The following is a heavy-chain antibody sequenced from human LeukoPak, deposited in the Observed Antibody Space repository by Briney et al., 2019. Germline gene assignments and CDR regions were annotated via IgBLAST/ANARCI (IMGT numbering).Heavy chain of an antibody. CDR2: ISGSGGNT. J-gene: IGHJ4*02. V-gene: IGHV3-23*01. Sequence: GGSLRLSCAASGFTFSSYAMSWVRQAPGKGLEWVSGISGSGGNTDYADSVKGRFTISRDISKNTLYLQMNSPRAEDTAVYYCAKDETMVRGGSRPYWGQGTLVTVSS. CDR3: AKDETMVRGGSRPY. D-gene: IGHD3-10*01. CDR1: GFTFSSYA.